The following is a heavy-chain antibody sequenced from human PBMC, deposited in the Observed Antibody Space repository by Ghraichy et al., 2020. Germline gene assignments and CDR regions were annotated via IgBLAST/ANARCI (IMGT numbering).Heavy chain of an antibody. D-gene: IGHD6-13*01. CDR3: ARDGDSSWYPGGYYYYGMDV. CDR1: GYTFTSYG. V-gene: IGHV1-18*01. J-gene: IGHJ6*02. CDR2: ISAYNGNT. Sequence: ASVKVSCKASGYTFTSYGISWVRQAPGQGLEWMGWISAYNGNTNYAQKLQGRVTMTTDTSTSTAYMELRSLRSDDTAVYYCARDGDSSWYPGGYYYYGMDVWGQGTTVTVSS.